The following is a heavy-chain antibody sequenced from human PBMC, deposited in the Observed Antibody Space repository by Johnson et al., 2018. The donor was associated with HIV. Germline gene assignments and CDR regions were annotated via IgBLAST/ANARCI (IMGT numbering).Heavy chain of an antibody. CDR3: ARDGMAAPKANI. J-gene: IGHJ3*02. CDR1: GFTFDDYA. V-gene: IGHV3-9*01. CDR2: ISWNSGSI. D-gene: IGHD1-14*01. Sequence: EVQLVESGGGLVQPGRSLRLSCAASGFTFDDYAMHWVRQAPGKGLEWVSGISWNSGSIAYADSVKGRFTISRDNSKNTLYLQMNSLRAEDTAVYYCARDGMAAPKANIWGQGTMVTVSS.